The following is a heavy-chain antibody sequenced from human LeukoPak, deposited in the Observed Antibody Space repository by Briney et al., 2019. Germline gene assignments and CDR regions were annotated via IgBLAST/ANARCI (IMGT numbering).Heavy chain of an antibody. Sequence: PGGSVRLSCAASGFTFSRYVMYWVRQAPGKGLQWVAVIWYDGSNKYYADSVKGRFTISRDNAKNSLYLQMNSLRDEDTAVYYCARGVVRGVQIDSWGQATVDTVSS. D-gene: IGHD3-10*01. V-gene: IGHV3-33*07. CDR3: ARGVVRGVQIDS. J-gene: IGHJ4*02. CDR2: IWYDGSNK. CDR1: GFTFSRYV.